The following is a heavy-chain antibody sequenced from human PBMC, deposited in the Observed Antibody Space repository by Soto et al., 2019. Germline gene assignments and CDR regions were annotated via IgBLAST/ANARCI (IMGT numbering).Heavy chain of an antibody. CDR3: ARRGSSSWYGDY. CDR2: ISPGDSKT. Sequence: PGESLKISCKGSGYSFTNYWIVWVRHMPGKGLEWMGIISPGDSKTRYTPSFQGQVPISADKSISTAYLQWNSLKASDSAMYYCARRGSSSWYGDYWGQGTQVTVSS. J-gene: IGHJ4*02. CDR1: GYSFTNYW. V-gene: IGHV5-51*01. D-gene: IGHD6-13*01.